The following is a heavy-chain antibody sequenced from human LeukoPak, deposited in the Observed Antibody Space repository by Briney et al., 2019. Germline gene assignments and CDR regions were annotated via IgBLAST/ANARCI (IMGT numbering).Heavy chain of an antibody. Sequence: PGGSLRLSCAASGFTFSSYSMNWVRQAPGKGLEWVSSISSSSSYIYYADSVKGRFTISRDNAKNSLYLQMNSLRSDDTAVYYCARVVRGSSWNWFDPWGREPWSPSPQ. D-gene: IGHD6-13*01. CDR1: GFTFSSYS. CDR2: ISSSSSYI. V-gene: IGHV3-21*04. J-gene: IGHJ5*02. CDR3: ARVVRGSSWNWFDP.